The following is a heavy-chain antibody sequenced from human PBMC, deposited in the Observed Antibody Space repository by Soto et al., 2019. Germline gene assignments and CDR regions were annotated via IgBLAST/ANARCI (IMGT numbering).Heavy chain of an antibody. CDR2: INHSGST. CDR3: GGRDFGDY. CDR1: GGSFSGYY. Sequence: PSETLSLTCAVHGGSFSGYYWNWIRQPPGKGLEWIGEINHSGSTNYNPSLKSRVTISVDTSKNQFSLKLSSVTAADTAVYYCGGRDFGDYWGQGTLVTVSS. D-gene: IGHD3-10*01. J-gene: IGHJ4*02. V-gene: IGHV4-34*01.